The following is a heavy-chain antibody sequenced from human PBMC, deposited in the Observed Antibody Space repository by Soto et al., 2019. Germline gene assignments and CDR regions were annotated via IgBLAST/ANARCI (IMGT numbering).Heavy chain of an antibody. V-gene: IGHV1-46*03. CDR1: GYTFTSYY. J-gene: IGHJ6*02. CDR2: INPSGGST. CDR3: AFGIAAAGTLRPHYYYYGMDV. D-gene: IGHD6-13*01. Sequence: ASVKVSCKASGYTFTSYYMHWVRQAPGQGLEWMGIINPSGGSTSYAQKFQGRVTMTRDTSTSTVYMELSSLRSEDTAVYYCAFGIAAAGTLRPHYYYYGMDVWGQGTTVTVSS.